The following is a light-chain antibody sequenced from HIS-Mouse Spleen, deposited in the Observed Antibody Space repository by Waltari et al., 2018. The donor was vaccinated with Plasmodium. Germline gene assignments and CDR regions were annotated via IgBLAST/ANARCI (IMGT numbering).Light chain of an antibody. J-gene: IGKJ4*01. V-gene: IGKV3-20*01. CDR3: QQYDNLPLT. Sequence: EIVLTQSPGTLSLSPGERATLSCRASQSVRSSYLAWYQQKPGQAPRLLIYGASSRATGIPDRFSGSGSGTDFTLTISRLEPEDFAVYYCQQYDNLPLTFGGGTKVEIK. CDR2: GAS. CDR1: QSVRSSY.